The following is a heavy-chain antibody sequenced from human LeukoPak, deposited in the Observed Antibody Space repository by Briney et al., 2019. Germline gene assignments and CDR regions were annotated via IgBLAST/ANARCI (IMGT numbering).Heavy chain of an antibody. Sequence: ASVKVSCKASGSTFSSYAISWVRPAPGQGLEWMGGIIPIFDTTNYPQKFQGRVTITTDESTSTAYMELSSLRSEDTAVYYCARSKDFVVVPAARDDYYYYMDVWGKGTTVTVSS. CDR3: ARSKDFVVVPAARDDYYYYMDV. CDR1: GSTFSSYA. J-gene: IGHJ6*03. CDR2: IIPIFDTT. D-gene: IGHD2-2*01. V-gene: IGHV1-69*05.